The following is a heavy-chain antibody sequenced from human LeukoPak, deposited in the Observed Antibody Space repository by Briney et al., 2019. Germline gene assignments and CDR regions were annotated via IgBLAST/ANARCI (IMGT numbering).Heavy chain of an antibody. V-gene: IGHV3-9*01. CDR1: GFTFDDYA. J-gene: IGHJ4*02. D-gene: IGHD1-26*01. CDR3: AKGPMPATAKNYFDY. CDR2: ISWNSGSI. Sequence: GGSLRLSCAASGFTFDDYAMHWVRQAPGKGLEWVSGISWNSGSIGYADSVKGRFTISRDNAKNSLYLQMNSLRAEDTALYYCAKGPMPATAKNYFDYWGQGTLVTVSS.